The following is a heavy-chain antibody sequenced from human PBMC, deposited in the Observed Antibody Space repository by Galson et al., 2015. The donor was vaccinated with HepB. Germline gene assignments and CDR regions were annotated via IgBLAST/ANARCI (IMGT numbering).Heavy chain of an antibody. CDR3: ASSLVVPAGIEYYYYGMYV. CDR2: IYYSGNT. Sequence: SETLSLTCTVSGVSISNYYWSWIRQPPGKGLEWIGYIYYSGNTNYNPSLTSRVTISLERSKNQFSLKLSSVTAADTAVYYCASSLVVPAGIEYYYYGMYVWDQGTTVTVSS. V-gene: IGHV4-59*08. CDR1: GVSISNYY. D-gene: IGHD2-2*01. J-gene: IGHJ6*02.